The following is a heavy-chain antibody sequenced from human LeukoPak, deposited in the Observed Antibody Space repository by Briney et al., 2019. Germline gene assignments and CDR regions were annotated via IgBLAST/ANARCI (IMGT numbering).Heavy chain of an antibody. Sequence: PSETLSLTCTVSGGSISSYYWSWIRQPPGKGLEWIGYIYYSGSTNYNPPLKSRVTISVDTSKNQFSLKLSSVTAADTAVYYCALATYYDFWSGYYYWGQGTLVTVSS. CDR2: IYYSGST. D-gene: IGHD3-3*01. CDR3: ALATYYDFWSGYYY. V-gene: IGHV4-59*01. J-gene: IGHJ4*02. CDR1: GGSISSYY.